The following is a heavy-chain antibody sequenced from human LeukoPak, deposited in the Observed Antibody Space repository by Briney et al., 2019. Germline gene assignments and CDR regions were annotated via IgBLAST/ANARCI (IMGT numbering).Heavy chain of an antibody. J-gene: IGHJ4*02. CDR3: SREGGFYRPLDY. D-gene: IGHD3-3*01. V-gene: IGHV4-4*02. CDR1: GGSVTSTNW. Sequence: SETLSLTCDVPGGSVTSTNWWTWVRQPPGKGLEWIGEVHLDGRTNYNPSLKSRLIMSVDLPENHISLKLTSVASSDAADYYCSREGGFYRPLDYSGQGTLVTVSS. CDR2: VHLDGRT.